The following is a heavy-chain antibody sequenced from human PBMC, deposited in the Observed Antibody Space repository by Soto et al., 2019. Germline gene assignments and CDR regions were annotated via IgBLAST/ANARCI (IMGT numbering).Heavy chain of an antibody. CDR1: GYTFTTYN. D-gene: IGHD4-17*01. CDR2: INPHTGRT. V-gene: IGHV1-46*01. CDR3: ARGTYGDIDY. J-gene: IGHJ4*02. Sequence: QVQLVQSGTEVKKPGASVKVSCKASGYTFTTYNIHWVRQGPGHGLEWMGIINPHTGRTRYSQNFXXRVTSTRHTSTSTVYMAVSSLRSADTTMYYCARGTYGDIDYWGQGTLVSVSS.